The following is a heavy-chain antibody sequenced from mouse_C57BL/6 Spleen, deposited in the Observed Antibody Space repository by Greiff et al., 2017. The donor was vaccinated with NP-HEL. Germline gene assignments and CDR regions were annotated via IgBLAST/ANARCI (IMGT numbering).Heavy chain of an antibody. J-gene: IGHJ1*03. Sequence: QVQLKQSGPELVKPGASVKISCKASGYTFTDYDINWVKQRPGQGLEWIGWIFPGSGSTYYNEKFKGKAPLTVDNSSSTAYMLLSSLTSEDSAVYFGARRGNGSSYWYFDVWGTGTTVTVSS. CDR2: IFPGSGST. D-gene: IGHD1-1*01. CDR1: GYTFTDYD. CDR3: ARRGNGSSYWYFDV. V-gene: IGHV1-75*01.